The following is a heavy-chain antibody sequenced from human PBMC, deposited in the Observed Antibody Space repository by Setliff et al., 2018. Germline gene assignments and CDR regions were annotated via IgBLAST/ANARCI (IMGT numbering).Heavy chain of an antibody. CDR2: IKSITDGGTT. CDR3: TTYYDILTGYHWIDH. J-gene: IGHJ4*02. Sequence: PGESLRLSCAASGFSFSNTWMNWVRQAPGKGLEWVGRIKSITDGGTTDYAAPVKGGFTISRDDSKTTLYLQMNSLKTEDTALYYCTTYYDILTGYHWIDHWGQGTLVTVSS. D-gene: IGHD3-9*01. V-gene: IGHV3-15*01. CDR1: GFSFSNTW.